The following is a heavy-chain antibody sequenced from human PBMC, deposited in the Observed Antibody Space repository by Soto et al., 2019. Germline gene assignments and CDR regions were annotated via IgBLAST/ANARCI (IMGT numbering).Heavy chain of an antibody. J-gene: IGHJ6*02. CDR3: AVAAVLEIMAQESSGMAV. CDR1: GGTLSDYA. V-gene: IGHV1-69*01. CDR2: IMPTVDSA. D-gene: IGHD6-19*01. Sequence: QVQLVQSGAEVKNPGSSVKVSCKASGGTLSDYAISWVRQAPGQGLEWMGGIMPTVDSANYAQNFQGRLTISADESTSTANLELNSLRCDDTAVYYFAVAAVLEIMAQESSGMAVWGQGTTVIVSS.